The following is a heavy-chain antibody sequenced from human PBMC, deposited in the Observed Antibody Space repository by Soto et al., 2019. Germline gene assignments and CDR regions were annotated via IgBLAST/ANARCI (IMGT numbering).Heavy chain of an antibody. Sequence: QVQLVQSGGEVKKPGASVMVSCKASGYIFTNYDIGWVRQAPGQGLEWMGWISPYSGNTKYTQKVQGRVTMTTDTSTSTAYMELRSLRSDDTAVYYCVRFASSGWYTGGYWGQGTLVTVSS. CDR1: GYIFTNYD. CDR2: ISPYSGNT. D-gene: IGHD6-19*01. CDR3: VRFASSGWYTGGY. V-gene: IGHV1-18*01. J-gene: IGHJ4*02.